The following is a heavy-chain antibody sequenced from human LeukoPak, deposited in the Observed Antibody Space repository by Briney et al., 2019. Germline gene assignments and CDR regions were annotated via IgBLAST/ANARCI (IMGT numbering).Heavy chain of an antibody. Sequence: GGSLRLSCAVSGFTFSAHDMHWVRQPPGKGLDWVAVVNTDGSYTSYAASVKGRFTISRDNSENTVVLQMNSLSVDDTAVYYCARQSLAASGLDSWGQGMLVTVSS. D-gene: IGHD6-13*01. CDR1: GFTFSAHD. CDR3: ARQSLAASGLDS. CDR2: VNTDGSYT. J-gene: IGHJ4*02. V-gene: IGHV3-30*04.